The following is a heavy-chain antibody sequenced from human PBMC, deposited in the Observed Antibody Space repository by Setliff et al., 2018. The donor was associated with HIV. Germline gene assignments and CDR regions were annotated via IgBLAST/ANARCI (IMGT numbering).Heavy chain of an antibody. J-gene: IGHJ4*02. CDR2: IYHTGST. CDR3: AREVRWELPQGFDH. D-gene: IGHD1-26*01. Sequence: SETLSLTCTVSGGSINSTSYYWGWIRQPPGNGLEWIGSIYHTGSTYYKPSLKSRVTISVDTSKNQFSLRLSSVAAGDTAVYYCAREVRWELPQGFDHWGQGSQVTVSS. V-gene: IGHV4-39*02. CDR1: GGSINSTSYY.